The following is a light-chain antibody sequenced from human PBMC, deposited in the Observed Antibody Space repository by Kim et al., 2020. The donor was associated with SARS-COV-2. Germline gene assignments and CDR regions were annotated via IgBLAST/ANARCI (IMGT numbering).Light chain of an antibody. CDR3: QQYVTSPT. CDR2: VAS. J-gene: IGKJ1*01. CDR1: QSIRSNY. Sequence: EIVLTQSPGTLSLSPGERATLSCRASQSIRSNYLAWYQQKPGQAPRLLIYVASTRATGIPDRFSGSGSGTDFTLTISRLQPEDFAVYYCQQYVTSPTFGQGTKVDIK. V-gene: IGKV3-20*01.